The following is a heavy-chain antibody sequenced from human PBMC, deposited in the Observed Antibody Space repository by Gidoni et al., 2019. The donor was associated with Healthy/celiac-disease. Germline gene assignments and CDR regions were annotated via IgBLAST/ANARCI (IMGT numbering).Heavy chain of an antibody. Sequence: QLQLQESGPGLVKPSETLSLTCTVSGGSISSSSYYWGWIRQPPGKGLEWVGSSYYSGSTYYDPSLKSRVTISVDTSKNQFSLKLSSVTAADTAVYYCARQDVDMAGRGYWGQGTLVTVSS. CDR3: ARQDVDMAGRGY. V-gene: IGHV4-39*01. CDR1: GGSISSSSYY. D-gene: IGHD5-12*01. J-gene: IGHJ4*02. CDR2: SYYSGST.